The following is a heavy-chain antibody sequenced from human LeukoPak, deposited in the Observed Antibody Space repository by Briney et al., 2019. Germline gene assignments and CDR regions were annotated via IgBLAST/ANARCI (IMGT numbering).Heavy chain of an antibody. J-gene: IGHJ4*02. CDR2: ISAYNGNT. Sequence: GASVKVSCKASGYTFTDYYMHWVRQAPGQGLEWMGWISAYNGNTNYAQKLQGRVTMTTDTSTSTAYMELRSLRFDDTAVYYCARVDSSSFSHWGQGTLVTVSS. CDR1: GYTFTDYY. D-gene: IGHD6-6*01. V-gene: IGHV1-18*04. CDR3: ARVDSSSFSH.